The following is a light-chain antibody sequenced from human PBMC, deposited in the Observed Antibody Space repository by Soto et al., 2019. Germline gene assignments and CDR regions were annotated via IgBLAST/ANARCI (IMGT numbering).Light chain of an antibody. Sequence: AIQLTQSPSSLSASVGDIVTITCRASQGISSALAWCQKTPGRAPKLLIYDASTLASGVPSRLHVSRSGTDFNLTVSSPQHEDFATYYGQQFDDYPFTFGPGTKGDI. CDR2: DAS. CDR1: QGISSA. V-gene: IGKV1D-13*01. CDR3: QQFDDYPFT. J-gene: IGKJ3*01.